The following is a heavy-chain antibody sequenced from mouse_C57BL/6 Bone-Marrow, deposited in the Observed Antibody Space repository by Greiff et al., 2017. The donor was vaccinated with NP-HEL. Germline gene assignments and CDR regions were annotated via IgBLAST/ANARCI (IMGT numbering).Heavy chain of an antibody. J-gene: IGHJ3*01. CDR3: ARHGRRTWFAY. CDR2: LSSGGSYT. V-gene: IGHV5-6*01. CDR1: GFTFSSYG. Sequence: EVKLVESGGDLVKPGGSLKLSCAASGFTFSSYGMSWVRQTPDKRLEWVATLSSGGSYTYYPDSVKGRFTISRDNAKNTPYLQMSSLKSEDTAMYYCARHGRRTWFAYWGQGTLVTVSA.